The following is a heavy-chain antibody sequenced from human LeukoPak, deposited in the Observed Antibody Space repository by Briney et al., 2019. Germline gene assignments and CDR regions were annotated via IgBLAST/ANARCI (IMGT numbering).Heavy chain of an antibody. CDR3: ARVQNIVGGTVGFAP. CDR2: IYYSGST. Sequence: SETLSLTCTVSGGSISSGGYYWSWIRQHPGKGLEWIGYIYYSGSTYYNPSLKSRVTISVDTSKNQFSLKLSSVTAADTAVYYWARVQNIVGGTVGFAPWAQGTWSPSPQ. CDR1: GGSISSGGYY. D-gene: IGHD2-15*01. V-gene: IGHV4-31*03. J-gene: IGHJ5*02.